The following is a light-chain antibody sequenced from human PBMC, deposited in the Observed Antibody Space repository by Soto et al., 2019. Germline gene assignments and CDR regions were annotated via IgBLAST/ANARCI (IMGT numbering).Light chain of an antibody. V-gene: IGLV2-8*01. J-gene: IGLJ2*01. Sequence: QSALTQPPSASGSPGQSVTISCTGTSSDVGGYNYVSWYQQHPGKAPKLMIYEVSQRPSGVPDRFSGSKSGKTASLTVSGLQVQDQADYYCSSFEASNNLLFGGGTKLTVL. CDR2: EVS. CDR1: SSDVGGYNY. CDR3: SSFEASNNLL.